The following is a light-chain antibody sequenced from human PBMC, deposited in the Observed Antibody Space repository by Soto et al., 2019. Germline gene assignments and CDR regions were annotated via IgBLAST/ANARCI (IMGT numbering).Light chain of an antibody. CDR2: DAS. J-gene: IGKJ1*01. Sequence: DIKMNQSPSTLSATVGDRVTITGRASHSWNNWWAWYQQKPGEAPKLLIYDASSLQSGVPSRFSGSGSGTEFALTISSLQPDDFATYYCQQYNTYPWTFGPGTKVDIK. V-gene: IGKV1-5*01. CDR1: HSWNNW. CDR3: QQYNTYPWT.